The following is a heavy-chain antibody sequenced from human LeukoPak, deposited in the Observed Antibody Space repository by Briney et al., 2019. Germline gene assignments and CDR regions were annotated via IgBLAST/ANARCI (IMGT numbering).Heavy chain of an antibody. CDR3: ARARRYYGSGSYYPWFDP. V-gene: IGHV1-18*01. D-gene: IGHD3-10*01. CDR2: IIAYNGNT. J-gene: IGHJ5*02. CDR1: VYTFTSYG. Sequence: ASVTVSFNASVYTFTSYGSSWVRQAPGQRLEWMRWIIAYNGNTNYAQKLPARITMTTNTSTRPAYMELRSLRSDDPAVYYRARARRYYGSGSYYPWFDPWGQGTLVTVSS.